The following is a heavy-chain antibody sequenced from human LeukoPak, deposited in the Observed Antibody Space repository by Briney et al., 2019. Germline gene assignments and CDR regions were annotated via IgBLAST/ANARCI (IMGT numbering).Heavy chain of an antibody. CDR1: GFTFSSYA. CDR2: ISSDGSNK. CDR3: AKSYSSSWYSFDY. D-gene: IGHD6-13*01. Sequence: GGSLRLACAASGFTFSSYAMSWVRQAPGKGLEWVAVISSDGSNKYYPDSVKGRLTISRDNSKNTLYLQMNSLRGEDTAMYYCAKSYSSSWYSFDYWGQGTLVTVSS. J-gene: IGHJ4*02. V-gene: IGHV3-30*18.